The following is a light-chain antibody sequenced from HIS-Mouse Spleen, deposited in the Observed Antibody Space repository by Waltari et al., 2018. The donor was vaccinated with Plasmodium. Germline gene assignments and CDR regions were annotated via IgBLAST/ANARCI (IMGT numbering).Light chain of an antibody. CDR2: VAS. CDR3: QQRSNWPRVLT. V-gene: IGKV3-11*01. J-gene: IGKJ4*01. Sequence: ELVLTQSPATLSLSPGERATLPCRASQSVSSYLAWYQQNPDQAPRLLIYVASNRATGIPARFSGSGSGTDCTLTISSLEPEDFAVYYCQQRSNWPRVLTFGGGTKVEIK. CDR1: QSVSSY.